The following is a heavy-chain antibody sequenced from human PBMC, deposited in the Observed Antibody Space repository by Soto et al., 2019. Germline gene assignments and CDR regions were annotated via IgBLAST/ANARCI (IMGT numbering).Heavy chain of an antibody. Sequence: GESLKISCKGSGYSFTSYWIGWVRQMPGKGLEWMGIIYPGDSDTRYSPSFQGQVTISADKSISTAYLQWSSLKASDTAMYYCARLSGYDILTGDFDYWGQGTLVTVSS. D-gene: IGHD3-9*01. CDR2: IYPGDSDT. J-gene: IGHJ4*02. CDR1: GYSFTSYW. CDR3: ARLSGYDILTGDFDY. V-gene: IGHV5-51*01.